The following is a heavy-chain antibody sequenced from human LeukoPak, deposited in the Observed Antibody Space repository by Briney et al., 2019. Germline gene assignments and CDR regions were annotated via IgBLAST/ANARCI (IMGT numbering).Heavy chain of an antibody. Sequence: SVKVSCKVSGYTLTELSMHWVRQAPGQGLEWMGGIIPIFGTANYAQKFQGRVTITTDESTSTAYMELSSLRSEDTAVYYCASSSRGYSSAAALGPWGQGTLVTVSS. CDR1: GYTLTELS. J-gene: IGHJ5*02. V-gene: IGHV1-69*05. D-gene: IGHD6-25*01. CDR3: ASSSRGYSSAAALGP. CDR2: IIPIFGTA.